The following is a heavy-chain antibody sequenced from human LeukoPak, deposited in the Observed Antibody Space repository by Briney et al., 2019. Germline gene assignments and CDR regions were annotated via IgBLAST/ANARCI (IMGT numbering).Heavy chain of an antibody. CDR1: GFTFSSYA. D-gene: IGHD2-2*02. CDR3: ARCSSDCSSTSCYTGYFDY. Sequence: GGSLRLSCAASGFTFSSYAMHWVRQAPGKGLEWVAVISYDGSNKYYADSVKGQFTISRDNSKNTLYLQMNSLRAEDTAVFYCARCSSDCSSTSCYTGYFDYWGQGTLVTVSS. CDR2: ISYDGSNK. J-gene: IGHJ4*02. V-gene: IGHV3-30-3*01.